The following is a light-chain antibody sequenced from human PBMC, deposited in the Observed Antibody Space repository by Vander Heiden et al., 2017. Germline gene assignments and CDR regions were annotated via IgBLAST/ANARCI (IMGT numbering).Light chain of an antibody. CDR3: SSYTTSNTWV. V-gene: IGLV2-14*01. J-gene: IGLJ3*02. CDR2: DVS. Sequence: QSDLTQPASVSGSPGQSITISCTGTSSDVDDYNYVSWYQQHPGKAPKLMIYDVSNRPSGVSNRFSGSRSGNTASLTISGLQAGDEADYYCSSYTTSNTWVFGGGTKLTVL. CDR1: SSDVDDYNY.